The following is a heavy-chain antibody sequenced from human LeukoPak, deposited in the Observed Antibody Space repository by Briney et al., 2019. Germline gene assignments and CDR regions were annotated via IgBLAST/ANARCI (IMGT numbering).Heavy chain of an antibody. Sequence: GGPLRLSCVASGFTFSSYWMHWVRQTPGKGLVWVSRINSDGSSTNYADSVKGRFTISRDNAKISLYLQMNSLRADDTAVYHCASSGGFDYWGQGTLVTVSS. CDR2: INSDGSST. V-gene: IGHV3-74*01. CDR1: GFTFSSYW. CDR3: ASSGGFDY. D-gene: IGHD2-15*01. J-gene: IGHJ4*02.